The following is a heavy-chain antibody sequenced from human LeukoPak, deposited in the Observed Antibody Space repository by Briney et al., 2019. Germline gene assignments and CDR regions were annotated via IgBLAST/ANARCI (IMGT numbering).Heavy chain of an antibody. CDR3: TSGYGKYYYGMDV. CDR1: GYSFTSYW. CDR2: IDPSDSYT. Sequence: GESLRISCKGSGYSFTSYWITWVREMRGKGLEWVGRIDPSDSYTNYSMSFEGHVTISVDTSLSTASLQWSSLKASDTAMYYCTSGYGKYYYGMDVWGQGTTVTVSS. V-gene: IGHV5-10-1*01. D-gene: IGHD5-12*01. J-gene: IGHJ6*02.